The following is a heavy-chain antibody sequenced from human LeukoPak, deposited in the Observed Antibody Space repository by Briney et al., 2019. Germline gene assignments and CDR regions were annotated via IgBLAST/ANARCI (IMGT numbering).Heavy chain of an antibody. CDR2: TSWNSGSI. CDR3: AKDQDYYYYYGMDV. V-gene: IGHV3-9*01. J-gene: IGHJ6*02. Sequence: QAGGSLRLSCAASGFTFDDYAMHWVRQAPGKGLESVSGTSWNSGSIGYADSVKGRFTISRDNTKNSLYLQMNSLRAEDTALYYCAKDQDYYYYYGMDVWGQGTTVTVSS. CDR1: GFTFDDYA.